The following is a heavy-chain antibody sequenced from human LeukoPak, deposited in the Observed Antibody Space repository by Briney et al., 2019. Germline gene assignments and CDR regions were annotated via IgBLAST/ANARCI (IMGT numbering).Heavy chain of an antibody. CDR2: INQDGSEK. V-gene: IGHV3-7*01. Sequence: PGGSLRLSCAASGFTFRSHWMSWVRQVPGKGLELVANINQDGSEKYYVDSVKGRFTISRDNAKNSLFLQMNSLRAEDTATYYCARDHVVDGLVFDYWGQGTLVTVSS. CDR3: ARDHVVDGLVFDY. J-gene: IGHJ4*02. CDR1: GFTFRSHW. D-gene: IGHD2-15*01.